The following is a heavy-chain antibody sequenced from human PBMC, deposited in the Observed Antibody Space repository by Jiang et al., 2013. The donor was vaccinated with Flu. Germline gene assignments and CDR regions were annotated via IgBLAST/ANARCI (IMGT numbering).Heavy chain of an antibody. CDR3: ARDSLVYAMGYYYGMDV. V-gene: IGHV1-18*01. CDR1: GYTFTSYG. CDR2: ISAYNGNT. Sequence: GAEVKKPGASVKVSCKASGYTFTSYGISWVRQAPGQGLEWMGWISAYNGNTNYAQKLQGRVTMTTDTSTSTAYMELRSLRSDDTAVYYCARDSLVYAMGYYYGMDVWGQGTTVTVSS. D-gene: IGHD2-8*01. J-gene: IGHJ6*02.